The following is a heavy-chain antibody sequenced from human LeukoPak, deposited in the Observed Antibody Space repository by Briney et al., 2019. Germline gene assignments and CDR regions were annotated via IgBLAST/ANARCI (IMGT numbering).Heavy chain of an antibody. D-gene: IGHD6-13*01. V-gene: IGHV3-7*03. J-gene: IGHJ4*02. CDR3: ARPRDSGWSKTWDY. CDR1: GFTFRTYW. Sequence: GGSLRLSCEGSGFTFRTYWMTWVRQAPGKGLEWVANITQDGSEKYYVDSVKGRFTISRDNAQNSLYLQMNSLRAEDTAVYYCARPRDSGWSKTWDYWGQGTLVTVSS. CDR2: ITQDGSEK.